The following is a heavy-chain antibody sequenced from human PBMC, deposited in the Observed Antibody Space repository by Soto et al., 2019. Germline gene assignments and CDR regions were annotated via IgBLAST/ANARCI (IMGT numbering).Heavy chain of an antibody. CDR3: AQVRY. V-gene: IGHV3-23*01. J-gene: IGHJ2*01. Sequence: RKAQGKGLEWVTAISGSGINTSDADPSKSRFTISRDNSKNTLYLQMNSLRAEDMAIYYCAQVRY. CDR2: ISGSGINT.